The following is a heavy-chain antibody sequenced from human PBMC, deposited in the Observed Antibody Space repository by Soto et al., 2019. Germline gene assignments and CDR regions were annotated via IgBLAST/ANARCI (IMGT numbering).Heavy chain of an antibody. CDR2: MSGSGCSI. J-gene: IGHJ6*04. CDR3: ARERLGYGAGRGGMDV. V-gene: IGHV3-23*01. D-gene: IGHD3-10*01. CDR1: GFTFSSFV. Sequence: EVQLLESGGAVVQPGGSLRLSCAASGFTFSSFVMNWVRQAPGKGLEWVSGMSGSGCSIYHADSVKGRFTISRDNSKNTLFLDMKSLRADDTAVYHCARERLGYGAGRGGMDVWGKGTTVNVSS.